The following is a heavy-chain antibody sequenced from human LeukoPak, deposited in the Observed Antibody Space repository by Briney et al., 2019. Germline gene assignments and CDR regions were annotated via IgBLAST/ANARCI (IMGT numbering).Heavy chain of an antibody. J-gene: IGHJ4*02. Sequence: GGSLRLSCAASGFTFSSYFMNWVRQAPGKGLEWVANIKQDGSEKYYVDSVKGRFTISRDNAKSSLYLQMNSLRVEDTAVYYCATSRTLDHWGQGTLVTVSS. CDR1: GFTFSSYF. CDR3: ATSRTLDH. V-gene: IGHV3-7*05. CDR2: IKQDGSEK.